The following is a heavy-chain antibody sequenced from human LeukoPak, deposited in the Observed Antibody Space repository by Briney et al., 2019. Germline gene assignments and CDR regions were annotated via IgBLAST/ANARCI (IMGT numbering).Heavy chain of an antibody. J-gene: IGHJ3*02. CDR1: GYTFTSYG. CDR3: ARDPPIVVVTATREADAFDI. D-gene: IGHD2-21*02. Sequence: ASVKVSCKASGYTFTSYGISWVRQAPGQGLEWMGWISAYNGNTNYAQKLQGRVTMTTDTSTSTAYMELRSLRSDDTAVYYCARDPPIVVVTATREADAFDIWGQGTMVTVSS. CDR2: ISAYNGNT. V-gene: IGHV1-18*01.